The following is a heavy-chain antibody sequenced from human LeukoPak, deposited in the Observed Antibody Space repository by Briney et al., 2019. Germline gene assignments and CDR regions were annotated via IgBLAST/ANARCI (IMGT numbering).Heavy chain of an antibody. CDR3: ARGRSDYYLDS. Sequence: ASVKVSCKASGYTFTDYYMHWVRQAPGQGLEWMGWIYPNSGGTNYAQNFQGRVTMTRDTSISTACMGLSRLRSDDTAVYFCARGRSDYYLDSWGQGTLVTVSS. V-gene: IGHV1-2*02. J-gene: IGHJ4*02. CDR2: IYPNSGGT. CDR1: GYTFTDYY. D-gene: IGHD3-10*01.